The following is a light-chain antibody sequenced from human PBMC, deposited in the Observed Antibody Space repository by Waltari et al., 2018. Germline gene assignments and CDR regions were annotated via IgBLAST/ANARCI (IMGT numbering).Light chain of an antibody. CDR3: QQSKNAPLT. CDR1: QYISDY. Sequence: CRARQYISDYVNWYQQKPGKAPKLLISAASSLQSGVPSRFSGSVSGTVFTLTISNLQPEDFATYYCQQSKNAPLTCGGGTRVEI. CDR2: AAS. J-gene: IGKJ4*01. V-gene: IGKV1-39*01.